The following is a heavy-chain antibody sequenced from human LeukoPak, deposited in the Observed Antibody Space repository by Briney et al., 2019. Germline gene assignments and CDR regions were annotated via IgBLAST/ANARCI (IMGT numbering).Heavy chain of an antibody. CDR2: IHYDGTNK. CDR1: GFTFSTYG. J-gene: IGHJ4*02. Sequence: GGSLRLSCAASGFTFSTYGMHWVRQAPGKGLEWVTSIHYDGTNKYYAEAVKGRFTISRDNSKNTLYLQMNSMRAEDTALYYCARVTGYMIEDYFDYRGQGTLVTVSS. V-gene: IGHV3-30*02. D-gene: IGHD3-22*01. CDR3: ARVTGYMIEDYFDY.